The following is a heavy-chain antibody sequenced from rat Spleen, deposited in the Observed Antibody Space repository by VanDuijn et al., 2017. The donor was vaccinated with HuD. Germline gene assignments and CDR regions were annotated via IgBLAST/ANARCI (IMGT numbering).Heavy chain of an antibody. CDR3: TREETLYWYFDF. Sequence: EVQLVESGGGLVQPGRSLKLSCAASGFTFSDYNMAWVRQTPKKGLERVAIISYDGSGSYYRDAVKGRFTISRDNAKSTLYLQMDSLRSEDTATYYCTREETLYWYFDFWGPGTMVTVSS. V-gene: IGHV5-7*01. CDR1: GFTFSDYN. CDR2: ISYDGSGS. J-gene: IGHJ1*01. D-gene: IGHD3-4*01.